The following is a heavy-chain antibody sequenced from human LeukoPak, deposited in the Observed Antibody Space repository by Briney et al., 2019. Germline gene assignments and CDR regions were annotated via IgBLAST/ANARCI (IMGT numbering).Heavy chain of an antibody. V-gene: IGHV4-34*01. J-gene: IGHJ5*02. D-gene: IGHD2-15*01. Sequence: PSETLSLTCAVYGGSFSGYYWSWIRQPPGKGLEWIGEINHSGSTNYNPSLKSRVTISVDTSKNQFSLKLSSVTAADTAVYYCARTLGYCSGGSCYFGWFDPWGQGTLVTVSS. CDR3: ARTLGYCSGGSCYFGWFDP. CDR1: GGSFSGYY. CDR2: INHSGST.